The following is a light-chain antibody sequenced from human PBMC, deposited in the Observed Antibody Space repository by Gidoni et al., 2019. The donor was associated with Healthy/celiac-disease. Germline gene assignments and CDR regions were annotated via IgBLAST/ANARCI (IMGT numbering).Light chain of an antibody. J-gene: IGKJ4*01. Sequence: DIQITQPPSSLSASVGDRVTITCPASQDISNYLNWYQQKPGKAPKLLIYDASNLETGVPSRFSGSGSGTDFTFTISSLQPEDIATYYCQQYDNLPLTFGGGTKVEIK. CDR3: QQYDNLPLT. CDR1: QDISNY. CDR2: DAS. V-gene: IGKV1-33*01.